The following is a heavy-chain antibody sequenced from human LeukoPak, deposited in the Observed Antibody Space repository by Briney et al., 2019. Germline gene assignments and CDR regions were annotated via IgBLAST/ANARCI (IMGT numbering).Heavy chain of an antibody. CDR3: ITTVGATGRDY. Sequence: ASVKVSCKASGYTFTSYYMHWVRQAPGQGLEWMGIINPSGGSTSYAQKFQGRVTMTRDTSTSTVYMELSSLRSEDTAVYYCITTVGATGRDYWGQGTLVTVSS. J-gene: IGHJ4*02. V-gene: IGHV1-46*01. CDR1: GYTFTSYY. D-gene: IGHD1-26*01. CDR2: INPSGGST.